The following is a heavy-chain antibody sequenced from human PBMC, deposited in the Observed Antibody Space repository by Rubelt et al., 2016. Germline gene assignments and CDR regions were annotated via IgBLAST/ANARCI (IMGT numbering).Heavy chain of an antibody. Sequence: SCNGSGYSFTTYWIGWVRQMPGKGLEWMGIIYPGDSDTRYIPSFQGQVTISADKSINSAYLQWSSLKASDTAIYYCARFSGSSLSHNWFDPWGQGTLVTVSS. CDR2: IYPGDSDT. CDR3: ARFSGSSLSHNWFDP. J-gene: IGHJ5*02. CDR1: GYSFTTYW. V-gene: IGHV5-51*01. D-gene: IGHD1-26*01.